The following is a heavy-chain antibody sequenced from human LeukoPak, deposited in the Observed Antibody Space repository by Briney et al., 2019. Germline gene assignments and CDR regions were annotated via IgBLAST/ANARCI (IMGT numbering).Heavy chain of an antibody. CDR2: ISVGAEYI. V-gene: IGHV3-23*01. Sequence: GGTLRLSCAASGFTFSTYVMNWFRQATGKGLEWVSTISVGAEYIFYADSVKGRSTISRDDSNNALYLQMHSLRAEDTALYYCASGPPFLKYFEYWGQGTLVTVSS. D-gene: IGHD3-3*01. CDR3: ASGPPFLKYFEY. J-gene: IGHJ4*02. CDR1: GFTFSTYV.